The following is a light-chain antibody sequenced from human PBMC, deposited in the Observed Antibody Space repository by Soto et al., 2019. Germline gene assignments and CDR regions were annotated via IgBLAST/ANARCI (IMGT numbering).Light chain of an antibody. CDR2: DVS. CDR1: QSISSW. J-gene: IGKJ1*01. Sequence: DIQMTQSPSTLSASVVDRVTITCLASQSISSWLAWYQQKPGKAPKLLIYDVSSLESGVPSRFSGSGSGTEFTLTITSLQPDDSATYYCQQYNTYLTFGQGTKVDI. CDR3: QQYNTYLT. V-gene: IGKV1-5*01.